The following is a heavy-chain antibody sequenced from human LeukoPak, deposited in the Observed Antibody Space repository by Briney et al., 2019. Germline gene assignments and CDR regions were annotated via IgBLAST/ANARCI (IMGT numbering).Heavy chain of an antibody. V-gene: IGHV4-39*07. Sequence: SETLSLTCTVSGGSISSSSYCWGWVRQPPGKGLEWIGEINHSGSTNYNPSLKSRVTISVDTTKKQFSLKLSSVTAADTAVYYCAREGGSSTWSRDYYYMNVWGKGTTVTVSS. CDR2: INHSGST. D-gene: IGHD6-13*01. J-gene: IGHJ6*03. CDR1: GGSISSSSYC. CDR3: AREGGSSTWSRDYYYMNV.